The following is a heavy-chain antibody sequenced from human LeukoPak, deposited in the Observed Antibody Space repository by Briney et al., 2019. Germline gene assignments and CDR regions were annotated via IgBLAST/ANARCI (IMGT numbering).Heavy chain of an antibody. CDR2: LYSGSDA. Sequence: GGSLTLSCAASGFSVSLNYMNWVRQAPGKGLEWVSILYSGSDAYYADSVKGRFTISRDSSKNMLFLHMNSLRAEDTAVYCARVGDHFHWYLDLWGRGTLVTVSS. D-gene: IGHD3-3*02. V-gene: IGHV3-53*01. CDR1: GFSVSLNY. J-gene: IGHJ2*01. CDR3: ARVGDHFHWYLDL.